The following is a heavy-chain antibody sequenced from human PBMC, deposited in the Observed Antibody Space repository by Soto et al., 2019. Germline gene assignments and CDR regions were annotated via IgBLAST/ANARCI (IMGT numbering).Heavy chain of an antibody. J-gene: IGHJ4*02. D-gene: IGHD3-16*01. CDR3: ARALGSWGSYYFDH. CDR2: IYWDDDK. V-gene: IGHV2-5*02. CDR1: GFSLDTWGVG. Sequence: QITLKESGPPLVRPTQTLTLTCTVSGFSLDTWGVGDGWIRQSPGKAPEWLALIYWDDDKRYSPSLKNRLTITKDTSKNQVVLTLTNMDPVDTVTYYCARALGSWGSYYFDHWGQGTLVTVSS.